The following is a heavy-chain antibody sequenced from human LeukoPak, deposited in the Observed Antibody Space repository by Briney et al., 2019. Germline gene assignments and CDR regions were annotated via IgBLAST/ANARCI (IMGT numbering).Heavy chain of an antibody. J-gene: IGHJ4*02. CDR3: ARPKNGDYDY. Sequence: YMNSVKGRFTISRDNSKSTLYLQMNSLRAEDTAVYYCARPKNGDYDYWGQGTLVTVSS. V-gene: IGHV3-74*01. D-gene: IGHD4-17*01.